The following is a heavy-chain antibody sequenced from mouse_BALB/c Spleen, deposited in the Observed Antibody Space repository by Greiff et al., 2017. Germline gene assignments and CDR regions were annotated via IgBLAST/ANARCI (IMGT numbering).Heavy chain of an antibody. D-gene: IGHD2-4*01. Sequence: VKLVESGPELVKPGASVKISCKASGYAFSSSWMNWVKQRPGQGLEWIGRIYPGDGDTNYNGKFKGKATLTADKSSSTAYMQLSSLTSVDSAVYFCAREDYYDPSYYAMDYWGQGTSVTVSS. CDR1: GYAFSSSW. CDR3: AREDYYDPSYYAMDY. J-gene: IGHJ4*01. CDR2: IYPGDGDT. V-gene: IGHV1-82*01.